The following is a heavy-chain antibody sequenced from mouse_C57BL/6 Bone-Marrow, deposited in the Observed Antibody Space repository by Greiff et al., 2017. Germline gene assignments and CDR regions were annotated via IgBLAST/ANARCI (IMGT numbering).Heavy chain of an antibody. CDR1: GYTFTDYY. V-gene: IGHV1-76*01. CDR3: ARSLITTVVGY. J-gene: IGHJ2*01. Sequence: QVQLQQSGAELVRPGASVKLSCKASGYTFTDYYINWVKQRPGQGLEWIARIYPGSGNTYYNEKFKGKATLTAEKSSSTAYMQLSSLTSEDSAVYFCARSLITTVVGYWGQGTTLTVSS. CDR2: IYPGSGNT. D-gene: IGHD1-1*01.